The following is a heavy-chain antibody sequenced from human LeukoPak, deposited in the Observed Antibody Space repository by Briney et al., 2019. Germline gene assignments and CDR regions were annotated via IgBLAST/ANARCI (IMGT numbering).Heavy chain of an antibody. CDR3: ARGVMITFGGVIGFRNPYFDY. CDR2: IYYSGST. J-gene: IGHJ4*02. V-gene: IGHV4-59*01. CDR1: GGSISSYY. D-gene: IGHD3-16*02. Sequence: SETLSLTCTVSGGSISSYYWSWIRQPPGKGLEWIGYIYYSGSTNYNPSLKSRVTISVDTSKNQFSLKLSSVTAADTAVYYCARGVMITFGGVIGFRNPYFDYWGQGTWSPSPQ.